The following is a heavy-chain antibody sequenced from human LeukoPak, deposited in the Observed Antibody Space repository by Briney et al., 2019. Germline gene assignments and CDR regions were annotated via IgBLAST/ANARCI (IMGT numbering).Heavy chain of an antibody. J-gene: IGHJ4*02. D-gene: IGHD6-19*01. V-gene: IGHV4-59*12. CDR2: IYYNGNT. CDR1: GGSISSYY. CDR3: ARSFGYSSGWYFGY. Sequence: SETLSLTCTVSGGSISSYYWSWIRQPPGKGLEWIGYIYYNGNTNYNPSLKSRVTMSVDTSKNQFSLKLSSVTAADTAVYYCARSFGYSSGWYFGYWGQGTLVTVSS.